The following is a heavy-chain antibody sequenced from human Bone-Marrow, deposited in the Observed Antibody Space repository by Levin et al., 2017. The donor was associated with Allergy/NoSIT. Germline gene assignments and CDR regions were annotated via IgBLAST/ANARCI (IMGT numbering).Heavy chain of an antibody. V-gene: IGHV3-33*01. CDR2: IWYDGSNK. D-gene: IGHD2-15*01. Sequence: GESLKISCAASGFTFSSYGMHWVRQAPGKGLEWVAVIWYDGSNKYYADSVKGRFTISRDNSKNTLYLQMNSLRAEDTAVYYCARDPEKHCSGGSCYVGGLDYWGQGTLVTVSS. CDR3: ARDPEKHCSGGSCYVGGLDY. J-gene: IGHJ4*02. CDR1: GFTFSSYG.